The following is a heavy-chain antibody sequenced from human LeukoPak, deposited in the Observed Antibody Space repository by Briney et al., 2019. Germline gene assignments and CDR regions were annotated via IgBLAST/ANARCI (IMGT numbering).Heavy chain of an antibody. Sequence: PSETLSLTCTVSGDSISSYFWSWIRQPPGKGLEWIGYVHSSGSTSYNPSLKTRVTISVDTSKTQFSLNLRSVTAADTAVYYCARDSHSSDMATPGGFDPWGQGTLVTVSS. V-gene: IGHV4-59*12. D-gene: IGHD5-24*01. J-gene: IGHJ5*02. CDR2: VHSSGST. CDR1: GDSISSYF. CDR3: ARDSHSSDMATPGGFDP.